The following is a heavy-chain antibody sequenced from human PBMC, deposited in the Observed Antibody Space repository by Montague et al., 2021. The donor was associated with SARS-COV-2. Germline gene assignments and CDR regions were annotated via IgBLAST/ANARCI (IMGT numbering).Heavy chain of an antibody. J-gene: IGHJ6*03. Sequence: SETLSLTCTVSGDSISSSNYYWGWIRQPPGKGLEWIATIHYSGSTYYKPSLKSRLTISVDTSKNQFSLRLSSVTAADTAVYYCARGDFGVVIIPYYYYYVDVWGKGPTVTVSS. D-gene: IGHD3-3*01. CDR1: GDSISSSNYY. V-gene: IGHV4-39*01. CDR3: ARGDFGVVIIPYYYYYVDV. CDR2: IHYSGST.